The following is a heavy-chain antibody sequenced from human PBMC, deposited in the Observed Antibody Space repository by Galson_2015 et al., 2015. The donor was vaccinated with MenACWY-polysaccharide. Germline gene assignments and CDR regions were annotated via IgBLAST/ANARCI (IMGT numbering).Heavy chain of an antibody. J-gene: IGHJ4*02. V-gene: IGHV4-39*01. CDR2: IYYSGST. Sequence: ETLSLTCTVSGGSISSSSYYWGWIRQPPGKGLEWIGSIYYSGSTYYNPSLKSRVTISVDTSKNQFSLKLSSVTAADTAVYYCARKDIVVVPAARGDFDYWGQGTLVTVSS. D-gene: IGHD2-2*01. CDR1: GGSISSSSYY. CDR3: ARKDIVVVPAARGDFDY.